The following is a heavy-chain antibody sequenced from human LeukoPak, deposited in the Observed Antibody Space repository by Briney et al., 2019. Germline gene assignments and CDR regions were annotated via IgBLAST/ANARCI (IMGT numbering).Heavy chain of an antibody. Sequence: ASVKVSCKASGYTFTGYYMHWVRQAPGQGLEWMGWINPNSGGTNYAQKFQGWVTMTRDTSISTAYMELSRLRSDDTAVYYCVRGQYYASESFPLRYWGQGTLVTVSS. D-gene: IGHD3-10*01. CDR1: GYTFTGYY. CDR2: INPNSGGT. V-gene: IGHV1-2*04. J-gene: IGHJ4*02. CDR3: VRGQYYASESFPLRY.